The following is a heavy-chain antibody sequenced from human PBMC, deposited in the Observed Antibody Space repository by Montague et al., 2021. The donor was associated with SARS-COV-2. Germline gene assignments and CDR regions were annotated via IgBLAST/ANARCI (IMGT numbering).Heavy chain of an antibody. CDR2: IYYSGTI. CDR3: ARAGYSTGFGWFDP. V-gene: IGHV4-39*05. D-gene: IGHD6-19*01. Sequence: SETPSLTCTVSGGSMSTDSYYWGWIRQPPGRGPEWIATIYYSGTIYYNPSLQSRATISADMSTNQFYLKLTSVTAADTAVYYCARAGYSTGFGWFDPWGQGTLVSVSS. J-gene: IGHJ5*02. CDR1: GGSMSTDSYY.